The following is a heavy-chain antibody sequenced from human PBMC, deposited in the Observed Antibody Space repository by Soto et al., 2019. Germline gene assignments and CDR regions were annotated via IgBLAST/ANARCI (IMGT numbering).Heavy chain of an antibody. D-gene: IGHD2-2*01. CDR1: GFTFSDYT. Sequence: EVQLVESGGGLVKPGGSLRLSCAASGFTFSDYTMNWLRQAPGKGLEWVSSISGYSSYIFYADSVKGRFSISRDNAKNSLSLQMNNLRAEDTAVYYCARSRGVVEPAAISDYWGQGTLVTVSS. J-gene: IGHJ4*02. CDR3: ARSRGVVEPAAISDY. CDR2: ISGYSSYI. V-gene: IGHV3-21*01.